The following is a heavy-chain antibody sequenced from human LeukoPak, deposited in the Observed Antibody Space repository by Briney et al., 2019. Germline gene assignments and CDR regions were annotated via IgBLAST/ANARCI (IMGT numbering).Heavy chain of an antibody. J-gene: IGHJ4*02. CDR3: ARRVGATTGTDY. CDR2: INPNSGGT. Sequence: ASVKVSCKASGYTFTGYYMHWVRQAPGQGLEWMGWINPNSGGTNYAQKFQGRVTITRDTSISTAYMELSRLRSDDTAVYYCARRVGATTGTDYWGQGTLVTVSS. D-gene: IGHD1-26*01. V-gene: IGHV1-2*02. CDR1: GYTFTGYY.